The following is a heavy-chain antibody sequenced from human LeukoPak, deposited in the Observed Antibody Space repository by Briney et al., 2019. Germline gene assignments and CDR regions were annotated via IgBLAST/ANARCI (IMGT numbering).Heavy chain of an antibody. CDR1: GYTFTSYG. Sequence: GASVKVSCKASGYTFTSYGISWVRQAPGQGLEWMGWISAYNGNTNYAQKLQGRVTMTTDTSTSTAYMELRSLRSDDTAVYYCARDVGGGSNRVGAFDIWGQGTMVTVSS. CDR2: ISAYNGNT. CDR3: ARDVGGGSNRVGAFDI. D-gene: IGHD2-15*01. J-gene: IGHJ3*02. V-gene: IGHV1-18*01.